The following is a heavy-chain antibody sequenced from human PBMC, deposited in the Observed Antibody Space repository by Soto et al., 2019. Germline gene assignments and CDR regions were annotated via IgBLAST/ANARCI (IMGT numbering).Heavy chain of an antibody. D-gene: IGHD3-10*02. CDR1: GFTFSSYA. V-gene: IGHV3-23*01. CDR3: AKVRETNMNRNFDS. Sequence: GGSLRLSCEAFGFTFSSYAMNWVRQAPGKGLEWVSTFDNSDGRTYYTDSVKGRFTISRDNSKNTLFLQMNSLRPEDTAIYYCAKVRETNMNRNFDSWGQGTLVTVSS. CDR2: FDNSDGRT. J-gene: IGHJ4*02.